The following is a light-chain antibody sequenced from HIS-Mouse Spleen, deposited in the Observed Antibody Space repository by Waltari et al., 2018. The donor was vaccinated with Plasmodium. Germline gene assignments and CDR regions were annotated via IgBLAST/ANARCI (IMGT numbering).Light chain of an antibody. J-gene: IGLJ3*02. Sequence: SYELTQPPSVSVSPGQTARITCSGDALPKQSAYWYQQKPGQAPVLVIYKDSERPSGIPERFSGSSSGTTVTWTISGVRAEDEADYYCQSADSSGTYRVFGGGTKLTVL. CDR1: ALPKQS. V-gene: IGLV3-25*03. CDR2: KDS. CDR3: QSADSSGTYRV.